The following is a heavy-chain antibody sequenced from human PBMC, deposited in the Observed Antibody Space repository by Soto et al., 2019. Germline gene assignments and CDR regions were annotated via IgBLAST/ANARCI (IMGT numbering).Heavy chain of an antibody. Sequence: QVQLVQSGAEVKKPGSPVKASCKASGATFTSYAISWVRQAPGQGLEWMGGIIPIFGKANYAQKFQGRVTITADESTSTAYMELSSLRSEDTAVYYCASSGLTPTGGWFDPWGQGTLVTVSS. J-gene: IGHJ5*02. CDR1: GATFTSYA. D-gene: IGHD3-10*01. V-gene: IGHV1-69*01. CDR3: ASSGLTPTGGWFDP. CDR2: IIPIFGKA.